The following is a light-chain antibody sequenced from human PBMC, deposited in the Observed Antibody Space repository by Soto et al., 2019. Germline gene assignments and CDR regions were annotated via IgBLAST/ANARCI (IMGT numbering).Light chain of an antibody. CDR1: QSVSSN. CDR3: QQYNNWPPYT. CDR2: GAS. V-gene: IGKV3-15*01. Sequence: MTQSPSSLSASVGDRVTLTCRASQSVSSNLAWYQQKPGQAPRLLIYGASTRATGIPARFSGSGSGTEFTLSISSLQSADFAVYYCQQYNNWPPYTFGQGTKLEIK. J-gene: IGKJ2*01.